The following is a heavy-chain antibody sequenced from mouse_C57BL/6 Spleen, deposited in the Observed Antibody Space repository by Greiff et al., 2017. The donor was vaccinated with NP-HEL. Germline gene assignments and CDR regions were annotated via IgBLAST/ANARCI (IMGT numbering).Heavy chain of an antibody. V-gene: IGHV1-80*01. CDR1: GYAFSSYW. D-gene: IGHD4-1*01. Sequence: QVQLQQSGAELVKPGASVKISCKASGYAFSSYWMNWVKQRPGKGLEWIGQIYPGDGDTNYYGKLKGKATLTADKSSSTAYMQLSSLTSADSAVYFCAPGTRSSAMDYWGPGTSVTVSS. CDR2: IYPGDGDT. CDR3: APGTRSSAMDY. J-gene: IGHJ4*01.